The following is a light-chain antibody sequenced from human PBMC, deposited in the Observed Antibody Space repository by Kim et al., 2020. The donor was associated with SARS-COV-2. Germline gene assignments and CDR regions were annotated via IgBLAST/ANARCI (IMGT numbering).Light chain of an antibody. V-gene: IGLV2-11*01. J-gene: IGLJ2*01. CDR1: SSDVGRYNY. CDR2: DVS. CDR3: CPYAGSYTWV. Sequence: QSALTQPRSVSGSPGQSVTISCTGTSSDVGRYNYVSWYQQHPGKAPKLMIYDVSKRPSGVPDRFSGSKSGNTASLTISGLQAEDEADYYCCPYAGSYTWVFGGGTQLTVL.